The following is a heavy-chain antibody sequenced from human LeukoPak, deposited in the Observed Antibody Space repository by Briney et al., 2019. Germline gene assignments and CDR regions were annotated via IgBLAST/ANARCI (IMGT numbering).Heavy chain of an antibody. J-gene: IGHJ4*02. CDR2: ISGSGGST. D-gene: IGHD3-10*01. Sequence: GGSLRLSCAASGFTFSSYAMSWVRQVPGKGLEWVSAISGSGGSTYYADSVKGRFTISRDNSKNTLYLQMNSLRAEDTAVYYCAKDSYYYGSGSYLRIDYWGQGTLVTVSS. V-gene: IGHV3-23*01. CDR3: AKDSYYYGSGSYLRIDY. CDR1: GFTFSSYA.